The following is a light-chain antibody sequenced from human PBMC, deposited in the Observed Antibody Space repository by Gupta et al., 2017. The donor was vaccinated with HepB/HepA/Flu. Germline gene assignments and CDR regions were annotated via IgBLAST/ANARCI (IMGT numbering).Light chain of an antibody. CDR3: MQALQTPRT. Sequence: DIVMTQSPLSLPVTPGEPASISCRSNQRLLHSNRYNYLDWYLQKPGQSPQILIYLGSNRASGVPDRFSASGSGTDFTLKISRVEAEDVGIYYCMQALQTPRTFGQGTKVEIK. V-gene: IGKV2-28*01. CDR2: LGS. J-gene: IGKJ1*01. CDR1: QRLLHSNRYNY.